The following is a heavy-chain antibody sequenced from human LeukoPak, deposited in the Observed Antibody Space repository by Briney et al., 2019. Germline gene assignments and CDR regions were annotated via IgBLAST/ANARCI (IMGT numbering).Heavy chain of an antibody. CDR2: MNPNSGNT. D-gene: IGHD2-2*01. CDR3: ARETVVVPAARLGFYHYYGMDV. J-gene: IGHJ6*02. CDR1: GYTFTSYD. Sequence: GASVKVSCKASGYTFTSYDINWVRQATGQGLEWMGWMNPNSGNTGYAQKFQGRVTMTRNTSISTAYMELSSLRSEDTAVYYCARETVVVPAARLGFYHYYGMDVWGQGTTVTVSS. V-gene: IGHV1-8*01.